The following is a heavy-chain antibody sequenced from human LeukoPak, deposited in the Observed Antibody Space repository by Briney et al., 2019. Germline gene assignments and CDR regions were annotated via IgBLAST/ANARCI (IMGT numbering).Heavy chain of an antibody. V-gene: IGHV1-8*01. Sequence: ASVKVSCKASGYTFTSYDINWVRQATGQGLEWMGWTNPNSGNTGYAQKFQGRVTMTRNTSISTAYMELSNLRSEDTAVYYCARVRVKRDAFDIWGQGTMVTVSS. J-gene: IGHJ3*02. D-gene: IGHD1-1*01. CDR3: ARVRVKRDAFDI. CDR2: TNPNSGNT. CDR1: GYTFTSYD.